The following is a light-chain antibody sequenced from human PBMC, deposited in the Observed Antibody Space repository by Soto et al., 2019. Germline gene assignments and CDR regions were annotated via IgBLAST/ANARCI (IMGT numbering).Light chain of an antibody. V-gene: IGKV1-39*01. Sequence: DIQLTQSPSSLSASVGDRVTITCRSSQNINTYLNWYQQRPGEPPKLLIYHAPSLKSGVPSRFSGSASGTAFTLSISSLQPEDFVTYYCQQSARMPPFGGGTKLDIK. CDR1: QNINTY. J-gene: IGKJ4*01. CDR2: HAP. CDR3: QQSARMPP.